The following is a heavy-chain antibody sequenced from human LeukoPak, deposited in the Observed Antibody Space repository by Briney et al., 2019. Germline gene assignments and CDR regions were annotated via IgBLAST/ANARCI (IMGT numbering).Heavy chain of an antibody. Sequence: PSETLSLTCTVSGGSISSYYWSWIRQPAGKGLEWIGRIYTSGSTNYNPSLKSRVTMSVDTSKNQFSLQLNSVTPEDTAVYYCATYNWNSPGFDPWGQGTLVTVSS. J-gene: IGHJ5*02. CDR1: GGSISSYY. CDR2: IYTSGST. CDR3: ATYNWNSPGFDP. V-gene: IGHV4-4*07. D-gene: IGHD1-7*01.